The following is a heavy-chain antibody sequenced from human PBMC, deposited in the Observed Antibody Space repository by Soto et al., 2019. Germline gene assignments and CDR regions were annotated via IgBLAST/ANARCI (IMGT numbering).Heavy chain of an antibody. CDR2: TYYRSKWYN. CDR1: GESVSSNSAA. D-gene: IGHD3-10*02. J-gene: IGHJ4*02. CDR3: ARVLTTPGDGGNVWGFDY. V-gene: IGHV6-1*01. Sequence: LSQALSLTCAISGESVSSNSAAWNWIRQSPSRGLEWLGRTYYRSKWYNDYAVSVKSRITINPDTSKNQFSLQLNSVTPEDTAVYYCARVLTTPGDGGNVWGFDYWGQGTLVTVSS.